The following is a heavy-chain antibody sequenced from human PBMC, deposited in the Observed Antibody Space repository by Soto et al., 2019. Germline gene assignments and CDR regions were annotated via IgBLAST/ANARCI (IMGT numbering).Heavy chain of an antibody. CDR3: AREKEGTTVTTLDY. CDR2: IIPIFGTA. D-gene: IGHD4-17*01. J-gene: IGHJ4*02. CDR1: GGTFSSYA. V-gene: IGHV1-69*13. Sequence: SVKVSCKASGGTFSSYAISWVRQAPGQGLEWMGGIIPIFGTANYAQKFQGRVTITADESTSTAYMELSSLRSEDTAVYYCAREKEGTTVTTLDYWGQGTLVTVSS.